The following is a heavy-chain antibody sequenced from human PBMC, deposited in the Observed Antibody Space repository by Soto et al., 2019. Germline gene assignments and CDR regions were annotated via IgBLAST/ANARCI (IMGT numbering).Heavy chain of an antibody. J-gene: IGHJ4*02. CDR3: ARVVQGIDY. V-gene: IGHV4-4*02. D-gene: IGHD3-10*01. CDR1: GGSISMNW. CDR2: IYHSGST. Sequence: QVQLQESGPGLVKPSGTLSLTCAVSGGSISMNWWSWVRQPPGKGLEWIGEIYHSGSTNYNPSLKSRVTISVDKSKNQSARKLSSVTAADTAVYYCARVVQGIDYWGQGTLVTVSS.